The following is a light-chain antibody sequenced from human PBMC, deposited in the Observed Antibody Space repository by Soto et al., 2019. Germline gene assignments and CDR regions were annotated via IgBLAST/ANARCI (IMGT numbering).Light chain of an antibody. J-gene: IGKJ2*01. Sequence: EIVLTQSPGTLSLSPGERATLSCRASQSVSSSYLAWYQQKPGQAPRLLIYDAFSRATDIPDRFSGSGSGTDFTLTISRLETEDLAVYYCQHYGSSPPKYTFGQGTKLEI. CDR2: DAF. V-gene: IGKV3-20*01. CDR3: QHYGSSPPKYT. CDR1: QSVSSSY.